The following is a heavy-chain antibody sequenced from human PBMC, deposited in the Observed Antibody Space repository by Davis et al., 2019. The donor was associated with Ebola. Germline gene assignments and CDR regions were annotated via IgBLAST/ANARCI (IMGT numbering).Heavy chain of an antibody. V-gene: IGHV4-34*01. CDR2: INHSGST. CDR1: GGSISSYY. Sequence: SETLSLTCTVSGGSISSYYWSWIRQPPGKGLEWIGEINHSGSTNYNPSLKSRVTISVDTSKNQFSLKLSPVTAADTAVYYCARETTVTLIDYWGQGTLVTVSS. CDR3: ARETTVTLIDY. D-gene: IGHD4-17*01. J-gene: IGHJ4*02.